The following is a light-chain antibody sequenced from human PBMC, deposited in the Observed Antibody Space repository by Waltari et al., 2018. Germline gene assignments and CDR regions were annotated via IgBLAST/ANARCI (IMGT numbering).Light chain of an antibody. V-gene: IGKV1-9*01. J-gene: IGKJ4*01. CDR2: AAY. Sequence: IQLTQSPSSLSASVGDRVTLTCRASQDISTYVAWYQQKAGKAPKLLIYAAYTLQSGVPSRFSGSGSGTEFTLTIGSLQPEDFATYYCQQLKTYPLTFGGGTKVEIK. CDR3: QQLKTYPLT. CDR1: QDISTY.